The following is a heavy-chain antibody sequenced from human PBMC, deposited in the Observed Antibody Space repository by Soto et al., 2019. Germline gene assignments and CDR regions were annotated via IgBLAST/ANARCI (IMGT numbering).Heavy chain of an antibody. CDR3: ARDTDGYSSGWFVY. Sequence: GGSLRLSCAASGFTFSSYAMHWVRQAPGKGLEWVAVISYDGSNKYYADSVKGRFTISRDNSKNTLYLQMNSLRAEDTAVYYCARDTDGYSSGWFVYWGQGTLVTVSS. V-gene: IGHV3-30*04. CDR2: ISYDGSNK. CDR1: GFTFSSYA. D-gene: IGHD6-19*01. J-gene: IGHJ5*01.